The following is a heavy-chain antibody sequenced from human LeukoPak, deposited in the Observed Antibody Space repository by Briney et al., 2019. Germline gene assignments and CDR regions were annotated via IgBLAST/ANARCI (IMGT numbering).Heavy chain of an antibody. CDR2: INWNGGST. V-gene: IGHV3-20*04. Sequence: GGSLRLSCAASGFTFDDYGMSWVRHAPGKGLEWVSGINWNGGSTGYADSVKGRFTISRDNAKNSLYLQMNSLRAEDTALYYCARDVRRFVEWLYFDYWGQGTLVTVSS. CDR1: GFTFDDYG. J-gene: IGHJ4*02. CDR3: ARDVRRFVEWLYFDY. D-gene: IGHD5-12*01.